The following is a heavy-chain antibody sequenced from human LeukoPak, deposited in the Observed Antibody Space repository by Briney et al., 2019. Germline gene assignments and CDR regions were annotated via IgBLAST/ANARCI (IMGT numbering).Heavy chain of an antibody. D-gene: IGHD3-22*01. J-gene: IGHJ3*02. CDR1: GFTFMTYG. CDR3: AKEGAGGYYPNDAFDI. V-gene: IGHV3-30*02. CDR2: IQFVGTNE. Sequence: GGSLRLSCAASGFTFMTYGMHWVRQAPGKGLEWVAFIQFVGTNEYYADSVTGRFTISRDNSKNTLYVQMNSLRAEDTAVYYCAKEGAGGYYPNDAFDIWGQGTMVTVSS.